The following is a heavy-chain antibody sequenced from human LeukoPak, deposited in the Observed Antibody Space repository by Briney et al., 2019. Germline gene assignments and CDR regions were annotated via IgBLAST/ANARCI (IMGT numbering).Heavy chain of an antibody. V-gene: IGHV3-7*01. CDR1: GFTFSSYW. Sequence: GGSLRLSCAASGFTFSSYWMSWVRQAPGKGREGVANIKQEGSEKDYVDSVKGGFTISRDNTNNSLYLQMNSLRAEDTAVYYCARDPYDFWSGYYTDAGDYWGQGTLVTVSS. CDR2: IKQEGSEK. D-gene: IGHD3-3*01. J-gene: IGHJ4*02. CDR3: ARDPYDFWSGYYTDAGDY.